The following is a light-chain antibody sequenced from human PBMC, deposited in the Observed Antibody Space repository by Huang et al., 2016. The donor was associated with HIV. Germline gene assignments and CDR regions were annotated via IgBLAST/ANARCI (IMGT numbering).Light chain of an antibody. J-gene: IGKJ2*01. V-gene: IGKV1-39*01. Sequence: DIQMTQSPSSLSAFVGDRVTITCRASESINSYLSWYQQKPEKAPKLLSYAASSLQSGVPWRFSGSGSGTEFTLTITSLQPEDFATYYCQQSYSPPYTFGQGTKLEIK. CDR3: QQSYSPPYT. CDR2: AAS. CDR1: ESINSY.